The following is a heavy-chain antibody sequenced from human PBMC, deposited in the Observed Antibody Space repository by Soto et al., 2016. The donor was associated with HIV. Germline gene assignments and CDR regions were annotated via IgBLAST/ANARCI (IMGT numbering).Heavy chain of an antibody. Sequence: EVQLLESGGGLVQPGGSLRLSCAASGFTFSSYAMSWVRQAPGKGLEWVSAISGSGGSTYYADSVKGRFTISRDNSKNTLYLQMNSLRAEDTAVYYCAKSGHYDSSGRMGPFDYWGQGTLVTVSS. CDR1: GFTFSSYA. D-gene: IGHD3-22*01. CDR3: AKSGHYDSSGRMGPFDY. J-gene: IGHJ4*02. CDR2: ISGSGGST. V-gene: IGHV3-23*01.